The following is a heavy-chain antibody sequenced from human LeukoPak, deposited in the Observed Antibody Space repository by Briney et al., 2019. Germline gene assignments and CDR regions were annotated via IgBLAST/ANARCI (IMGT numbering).Heavy chain of an antibody. D-gene: IGHD6-19*01. CDR3: ARDHGGIAVAGTEMAY. Sequence: KISCKASGGTFSSYAISWVRQAPGQGLEWMGGIIPIFGTANYAQKFQGRVTITADESTSTAYMELSSLRSEDTAVYYCARDHGGIAVAGTEMAYWGQGTLVTVSS. CDR1: GGTFSSYA. CDR2: IIPIFGTA. J-gene: IGHJ4*02. V-gene: IGHV1-69*01.